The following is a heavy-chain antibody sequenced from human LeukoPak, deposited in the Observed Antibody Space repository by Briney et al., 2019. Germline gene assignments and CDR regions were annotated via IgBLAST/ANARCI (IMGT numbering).Heavy chain of an antibody. J-gene: IGHJ4*02. CDR1: GGSISSYY. CDR2: IYTSGST. CDR3: AKALPYPGWLQLWGYFDY. V-gene: IGHV4-4*08. Sequence: SETLSLTCTVSGGSISSYYWSWIRQPPGKGLEWIGRIYTSGSTNYNPSLKSRVTISIDTSKNQFSLKLSSVTAADTAVYYCAKALPYPGWLQLWGYFDYWGQGTLVTVSS. D-gene: IGHD5-24*01.